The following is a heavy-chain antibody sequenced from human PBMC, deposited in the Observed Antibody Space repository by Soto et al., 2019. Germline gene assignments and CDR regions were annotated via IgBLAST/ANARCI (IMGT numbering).Heavy chain of an antibody. J-gene: IGHJ5*02. Sequence: SETLSLTCAVSGGSISSGGYSWSWIRQPPGKGLEWIGYIYHSGSTYYNPSLKSRVTISVDRSKNQFSLKLSSVTAADTAVYYCARGIFDYYDSSGYYWFDPWGQGTLVTVSS. CDR3: ARGIFDYYDSSGYYWFDP. D-gene: IGHD3-22*01. CDR1: GGSISSGGYS. V-gene: IGHV4-30-2*01. CDR2: IYHSGST.